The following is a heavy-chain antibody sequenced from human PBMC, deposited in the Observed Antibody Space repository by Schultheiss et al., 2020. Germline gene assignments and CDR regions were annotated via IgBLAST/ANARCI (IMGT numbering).Heavy chain of an antibody. CDR2: NYHSESA. CDR3: AGGSSVVPLMDV. Sequence: SATLSLTCAVSGGSISSSNWWSWLRQPPGKGLEWIGENYHSESANYNPALKSRVTMSVDTYKNQFSLKLSSVTAADTAVYYCAGGSSVVPLMDVWGQGTTVTVSS. D-gene: IGHD2-2*01. CDR1: GGSISSSNW. V-gene: IGHV4-4*02. J-gene: IGHJ6*02.